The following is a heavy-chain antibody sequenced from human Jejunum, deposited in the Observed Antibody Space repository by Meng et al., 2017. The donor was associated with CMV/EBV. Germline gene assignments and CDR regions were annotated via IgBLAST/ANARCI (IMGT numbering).Heavy chain of an antibody. D-gene: IGHD3-10*01. Sequence: YGMHWVRQAPGKGLECVAFIQYEGSISKYYADSVEGRFTISRDSSKNTLYLQMNSLRPEDTAVYYCAKGSYYYGSRGGHYFDYWGQGTLVTVSS. CDR2: IQYEGSISK. CDR1: YG. V-gene: IGHV3-30*02. CDR3: AKGSYYYGSRGGHYFDY. J-gene: IGHJ4*02.